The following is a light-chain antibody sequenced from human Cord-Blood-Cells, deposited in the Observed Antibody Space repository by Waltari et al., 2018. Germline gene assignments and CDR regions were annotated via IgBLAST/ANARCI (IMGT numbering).Light chain of an antibody. CDR1: QSVLYSSNNKNY. Sequence: DIVMTQSPDSLAVSLGERATINCKSSQSVLYSSNNKNYLAWYQQKPGQPPKLLIYWASTRESCVPDRCRGSGSGTDFTLTISSLQAEDVAVYYCQQYYSTPPTFGQGTKVEIK. J-gene: IGKJ1*01. CDR3: QQYYSTPPT. CDR2: WAS. V-gene: IGKV4-1*01.